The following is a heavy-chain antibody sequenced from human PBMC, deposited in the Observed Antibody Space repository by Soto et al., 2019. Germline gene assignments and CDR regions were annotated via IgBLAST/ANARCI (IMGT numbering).Heavy chain of an antibody. CDR3: VKGGQLLTEGGGY. CDR1: GFTFDDCV. Sequence: EVQLVESGGGLVQPGRSLRLSCAASGFTFDDCVMHWVRQAPGKGLEWVSGISWNSGSIGYADSVKGRFTISRDNAKNSLYLQMNSLRAEDTALYYCVKGGQLLTEGGGYWGQGTLVTVSS. J-gene: IGHJ4*02. D-gene: IGHD2-2*01. CDR2: ISWNSGSI. V-gene: IGHV3-9*01.